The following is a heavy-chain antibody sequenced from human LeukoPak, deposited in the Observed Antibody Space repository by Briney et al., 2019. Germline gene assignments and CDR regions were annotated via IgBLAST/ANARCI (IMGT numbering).Heavy chain of an antibody. V-gene: IGHV1-46*01. CDR3: ARDKVRVFDSSGYLQASNWFDP. CDR2: INPSDGST. J-gene: IGHJ5*02. Sequence: ASVKVSCKAPANSFTRYYMHWVRQAPGQGPEWMGIINPSDGSTTYAQRFQGRVTMTSDTSTSTFYMELSSLRFDDTALYYCARDKVRVFDSSGYLQASNWFDPWGQGTLVTVSS. CDR1: ANSFTRYY. D-gene: IGHD3-22*01.